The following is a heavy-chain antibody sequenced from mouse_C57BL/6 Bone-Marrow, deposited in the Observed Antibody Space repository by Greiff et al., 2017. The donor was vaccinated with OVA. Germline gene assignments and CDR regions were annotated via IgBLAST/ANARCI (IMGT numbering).Heavy chain of an antibody. CDR2: IDPSDSET. Sequence: QVQLQQPGAEQVRPGSSVKLSCKASGYTFTSYWMHWVKQRPIQGLEWIGNIDPSDSETHYNQKFKDKATLTVDKSSSTAYMQLSSLTSEDSAVYYCARGAYGNPFAYWGQGTLVTVSA. D-gene: IGHD2-1*01. CDR3: ARGAYGNPFAY. CDR1: GYTFTSYW. V-gene: IGHV1-52*01. J-gene: IGHJ3*01.